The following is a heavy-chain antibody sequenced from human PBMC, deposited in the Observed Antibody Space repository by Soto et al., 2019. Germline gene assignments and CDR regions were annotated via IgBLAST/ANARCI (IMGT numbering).Heavy chain of an antibody. CDR1: GGAFNTFA. CDR3: AGDSGHVSGTTYNQYYYGLDV. J-gene: IGHJ6*02. V-gene: IGHV1-69*06. CDR2: IIPVFGSA. D-gene: IGHD1-1*01. Sequence: QVQLVQSGPEVKKPGSSVRVSCKASGGAFNTFALSWVRQAPGQGLEWMGGIIPVFGSADYAQKFQGKITITADKSTSTVYMELSSLRSDDTAVYYCAGDSGHVSGTTYNQYYYGLDVWGHGTTVTVSS.